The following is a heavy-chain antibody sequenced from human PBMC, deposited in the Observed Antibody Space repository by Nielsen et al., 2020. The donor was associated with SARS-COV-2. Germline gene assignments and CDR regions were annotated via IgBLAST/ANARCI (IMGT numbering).Heavy chain of an antibody. V-gene: IGHV3-74*01. CDR3: AGGADFWTGTQKYYMDV. D-gene: IGHD3-3*01. CDR1: GFTFSSTW. Sequence: GESLKISCSASGFTFSSTWMDWVRQAPGQGLVWVSRINPSGSGTTYADFVKGRCAVSRDNAENTVVLQMHSLRVEDTAVYFCAGGADFWTGTQKYYMDVWGKGTTVTVSS. CDR2: INPSGSGT. J-gene: IGHJ6*03.